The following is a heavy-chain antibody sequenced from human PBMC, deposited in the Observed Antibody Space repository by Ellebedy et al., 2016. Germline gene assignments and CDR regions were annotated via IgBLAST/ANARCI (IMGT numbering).Heavy chain of an antibody. CDR2: FYHSGST. CDR3: ARRYSSGWYFTGGWFDP. Sequence: SETLSLXXTVSGGSISSGGYYWSWIRQHPGKGLEWIGSFYHSGSTYYNPSLKSRVTIAVDTSKNQFSLKLSSVTAADTAVYYCARRYSSGWYFTGGWFDPWGQGTLVTVHS. V-gene: IGHV4-39*01. CDR1: GGSISSGGYY. J-gene: IGHJ5*02. D-gene: IGHD6-19*01.